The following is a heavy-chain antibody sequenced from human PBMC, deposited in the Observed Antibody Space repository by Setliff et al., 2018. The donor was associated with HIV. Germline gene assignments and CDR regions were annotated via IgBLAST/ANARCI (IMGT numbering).Heavy chain of an antibody. D-gene: IGHD3-10*01. Sequence: GASLKVSCKASGYLFTGYYMHWVRQAPGQGLEWMGWINVNSGGTKYAQKFQGRVTMTRDTSISTAYMEVSSLRSDDTAVYYCAREGSPIYYFDYWSQGTLVTV. CDR2: INVNSGGT. CDR1: GYLFTGYY. V-gene: IGHV1-2*02. J-gene: IGHJ4*02. CDR3: AREGSPIYYFDY.